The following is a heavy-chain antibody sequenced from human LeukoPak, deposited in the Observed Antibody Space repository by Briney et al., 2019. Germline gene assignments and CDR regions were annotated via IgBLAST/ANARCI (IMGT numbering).Heavy chain of an antibody. Sequence: SETLSLTCIVSGGSISSNYWTWIRQPPGKGLEWVGYIYYLGSTNYNPSLNSRVTISLDTSENQFSLKLTSVTAADTALYYCVGAKIAEAGFSFDYWGQGTLVTVSS. J-gene: IGHJ4*02. D-gene: IGHD6-13*01. CDR3: VGAKIAEAGFSFDY. V-gene: IGHV4-59*01. CDR1: GGSISSNY. CDR2: IYYLGST.